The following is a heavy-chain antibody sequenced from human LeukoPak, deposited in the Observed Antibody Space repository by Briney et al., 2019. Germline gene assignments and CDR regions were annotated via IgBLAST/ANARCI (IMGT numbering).Heavy chain of an antibody. Sequence: GGSLRLSCAASGFTFTSYAMHWVRQAPGKGLERVSGVDWNSGSVDYADSVKGRFTISRDNAKNSLYLQMNSLRPEDTALYYCVKDRSSSWYSFDYWGQGILVTVSS. D-gene: IGHD6-13*01. CDR1: GFTFTSYA. CDR2: VDWNSGSV. J-gene: IGHJ4*02. V-gene: IGHV3-9*01. CDR3: VKDRSSSWYSFDY.